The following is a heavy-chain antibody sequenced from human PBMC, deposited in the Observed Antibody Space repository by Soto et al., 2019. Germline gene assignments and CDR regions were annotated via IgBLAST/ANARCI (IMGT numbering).Heavy chain of an antibody. CDR2: IYHSGCT. CDR1: SGSISSSNW. D-gene: IGHD3-16*02. J-gene: IGHJ4*02. V-gene: IGHV4-4*02. CDR3: ARRSYDYIWGSYRYIPHFDY. Sequence: QVQLQESGPGLVKPSGTLSLTCAVSSGSISSSNWWSWVRQPPGKGLEWIGEIYHSGCTNYNPSLKSRVTISVDKYKNQFSLKLSSVTAADTAVYYCARRSYDYIWGSYRYIPHFDYWGQGTLVTVSS.